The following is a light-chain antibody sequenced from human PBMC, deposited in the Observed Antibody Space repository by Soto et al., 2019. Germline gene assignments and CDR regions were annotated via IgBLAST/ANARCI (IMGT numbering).Light chain of an antibody. CDR2: WAS. Sequence: DIVMTQSPDSLAVSLGERATINCKSSQSILYSSNNRNYLAWYQQKPEQPPKLVIYWASTRESGVPDRFSGSGSGTDFTLTVSSLQAEDVAVYYCQQYYTTPITFGQGTRLEIK. CDR1: QSILYSSNNRNY. J-gene: IGKJ5*01. V-gene: IGKV4-1*01. CDR3: QQYYTTPIT.